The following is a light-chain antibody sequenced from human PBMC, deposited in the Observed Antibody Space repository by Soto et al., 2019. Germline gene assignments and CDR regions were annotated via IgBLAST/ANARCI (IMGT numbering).Light chain of an antibody. CDR3: QQYGTLPFT. J-gene: IGKJ3*01. CDR1: QSLSTIY. V-gene: IGKV3-20*01. Sequence: EIVLTQSPGTLSLSPGERATLSCRASQSLSTIYLAWYQQKPGQAPRVLIYDVSTRATGIPDRFSGSGSGTDFTLTISRLEPEDFAVYYCQQYGTLPFTFGPGNKVDIK. CDR2: DVS.